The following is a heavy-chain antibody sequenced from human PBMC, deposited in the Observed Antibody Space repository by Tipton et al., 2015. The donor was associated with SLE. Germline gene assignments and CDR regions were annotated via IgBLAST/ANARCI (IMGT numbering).Heavy chain of an antibody. CDR2: IYTSGST. Sequence: TLSLTCSVSGDSISSGSYYWSWIRQPAGKGLEWIGHIYTSGSTKYNSSLKSRVTISVDTSKNQFSLRLTSVTAADTAVYYCATNWNWGQGTMVTVSS. CDR1: GDSISSGSYY. V-gene: IGHV4-61*09. CDR3: ATNWN. J-gene: IGHJ3*01. D-gene: IGHD1-1*01.